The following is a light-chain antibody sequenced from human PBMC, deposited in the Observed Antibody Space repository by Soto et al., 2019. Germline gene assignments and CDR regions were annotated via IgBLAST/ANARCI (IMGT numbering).Light chain of an antibody. V-gene: IGLV2-14*01. CDR2: DVS. CDR3: SSYTSSSTPYV. CDR1: SSDVGGYNY. J-gene: IGLJ1*01. Sequence: QSVLTQPASVSGSPGQSITISCTGTSSDVGGYNYVSWYQQHPGKAPRLMIYDVSNRPSGVSNRFSGSKSGNTASLTISGLQAEDEAGYYCSSYTSSSTPYVFGPGTKLTVL.